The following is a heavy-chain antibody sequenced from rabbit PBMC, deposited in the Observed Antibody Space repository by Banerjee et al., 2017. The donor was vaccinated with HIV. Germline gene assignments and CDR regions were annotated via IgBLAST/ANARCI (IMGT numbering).Heavy chain of an antibody. V-gene: IGHV1S45*01. J-gene: IGHJ4*01. CDR3: ARGYGSYDL. CDR2: IDTGSSGRT. D-gene: IGHD5-1*01. Sequence: QEQLEESGGGLVQPEGSLTLTCTASGFSFSSSYWICWVRQAPGKGLEWIACIDTGSSGRTYYASWAKGRFTISKTSSTTVTLQMTSLTAADTATYFCARGYGSYDLWGQGTLVTVS. CDR1: GFSFSSSYW.